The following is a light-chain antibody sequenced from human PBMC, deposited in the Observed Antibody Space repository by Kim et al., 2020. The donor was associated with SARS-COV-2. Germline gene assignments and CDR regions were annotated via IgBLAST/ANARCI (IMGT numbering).Light chain of an antibody. CDR3: QQYGSSHPLT. Sequence: RGERATLSCRASQTVTSSYLAWYQHKPGQAPRLLIYGASTRAPDIPDRFSGSGSGTDFTLTISRLEPEDFAVYFCQQYGSSHPLTFGGGTKVDIK. CDR1: QTVTSSY. V-gene: IGKV3-20*01. J-gene: IGKJ4*01. CDR2: GAS.